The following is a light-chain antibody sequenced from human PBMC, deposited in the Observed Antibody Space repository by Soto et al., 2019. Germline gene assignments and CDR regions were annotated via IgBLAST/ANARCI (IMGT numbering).Light chain of an antibody. CDR3: LQDYNYPWT. J-gene: IGKJ1*01. V-gene: IGKV1-6*01. Sequence: AIQLTQSPSSLSASVGDRVTITCRASQGIRNDLGWYQQKPGKAPELLIYATSSLRSGVPSRFSGSGSGTDFTLTIRSLQPEDSATYYCLQDYNYPWTFGQGTKVEIK. CDR1: QGIRND. CDR2: ATS.